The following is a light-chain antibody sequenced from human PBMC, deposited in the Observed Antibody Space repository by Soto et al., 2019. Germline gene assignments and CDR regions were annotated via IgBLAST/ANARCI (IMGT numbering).Light chain of an antibody. CDR3: QQYNNWWT. CDR1: QSVSSN. V-gene: IGKV3-15*01. CDR2: GAS. J-gene: IGKJ1*01. Sequence: EIVMTQSPATLSVSPGERATLSCRASQSVSSNLAWYQQKPGQAPRLLIYGASTRATGIPARFSGSGSGTEFTLTIRSLQSEDFAVYYWQQYNNWWTFGQGTKVEIK.